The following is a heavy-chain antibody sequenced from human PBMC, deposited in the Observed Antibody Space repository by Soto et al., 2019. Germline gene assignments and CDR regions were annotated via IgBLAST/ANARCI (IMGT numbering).Heavy chain of an antibody. CDR1: GITFDDFA. J-gene: IGHJ4*02. Sequence: EVQLVESGGGLVQPGRSLRLSCAASGITFDDFAMHWVRQAPGKGLEWVSGINWAGDFLEYADSVKGRLTNSRDNGKKVLDVQNDRVKHEDTGLDFWSPRRRWCFYCFDYWGQGTLVTVSS. CDR3: SPRRRWCFYCFDY. V-gene: IGHV3-9*01. D-gene: IGHD2-21*01. CDR2: INWAGDFL.